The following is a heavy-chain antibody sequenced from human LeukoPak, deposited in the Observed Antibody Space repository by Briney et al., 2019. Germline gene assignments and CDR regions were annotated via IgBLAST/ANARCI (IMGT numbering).Heavy chain of an antibody. D-gene: IGHD2-21*01. CDR1: GGTFSNYA. V-gene: IGHV1-69*05. Sequence: SVKVSCKASGGTFSNYAISWVRQAPEQGLEWMGGIIPIFGTANYAQKFQGRVTITTDESTSTAYMELSSLRSEDTAVYYCARSPLRLNWFDPWGQGTLVTVSS. CDR2: IIPIFGTA. J-gene: IGHJ5*02. CDR3: ARSPLRLNWFDP.